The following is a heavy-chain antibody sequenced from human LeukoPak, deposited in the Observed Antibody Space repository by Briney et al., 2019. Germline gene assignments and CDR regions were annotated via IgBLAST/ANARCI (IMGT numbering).Heavy chain of an antibody. CDR1: RGSISGYS. J-gene: IGHJ5*02. CDR2: IHYTGST. CDR3: ARGGYYGSGNDFRFDP. V-gene: IGHV4-59*01. Sequence: SETLSLTCTVSRGSISGYSWSWIRQPPGKGLECIGYIHYTGSTNYNPSLKSRVTISVDTSKNQFSLKLSSVTAADTAIYYCARGGYYGSGNDFRFDPWGQGTLVTVSS. D-gene: IGHD3-10*01.